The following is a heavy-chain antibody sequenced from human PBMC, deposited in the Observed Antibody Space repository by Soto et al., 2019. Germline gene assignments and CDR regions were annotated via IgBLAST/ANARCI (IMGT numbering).Heavy chain of an antibody. J-gene: IGHJ4*02. CDR1: GGTFSSYT. D-gene: IGHD6-6*01. Sequence: QVQLVQSGAEVKKPGSSVKVSCKASGGTFSSYTISWVRQAPGQGLEWMGRIIPILGIANYAQKFQGRVTITANKSTSTAYMELSSLRSEDTAVYYCAKNQKYSTKSSDWGQGTLVTVSS. CDR3: AKNQKYSTKSSD. CDR2: IIPILGIA. V-gene: IGHV1-69*02.